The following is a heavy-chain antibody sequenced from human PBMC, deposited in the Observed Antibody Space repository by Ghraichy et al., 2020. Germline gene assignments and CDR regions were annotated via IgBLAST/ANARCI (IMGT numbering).Heavy chain of an antibody. CDR1: GYSFSIYW. J-gene: IGHJ6*03. CDR3: ARSSIPARDSMDV. CDR2: IYPGDSDT. D-gene: IGHD6-6*01. V-gene: IGHV5-51*01. Sequence: GESLNISCKGSGYSFSIYWIAWVRQMPGKGLEWMGIIYPGDSDTRYSPSFQGQVTISADKSISTAYLQWSSLKASDTAMYYCARSSIPARDSMDVWGKGTTVTVSS.